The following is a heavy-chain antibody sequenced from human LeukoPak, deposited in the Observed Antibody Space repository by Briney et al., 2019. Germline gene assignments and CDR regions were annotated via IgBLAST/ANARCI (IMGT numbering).Heavy chain of an antibody. V-gene: IGHV2-70*11. Sequence: SGPALVKPTQTLTLTCTFSGFSLSTSGMCVSWIRQPPGKALEWLARIDWDDDKYYSTPLKSRLTISKDTSKNQVVLTMTNMDPVDTATYCCARDYGGNSDYWGQGTLVTVSS. CDR1: GFSLSTSGMC. CDR2: IDWDDDK. CDR3: ARDYGGNSDY. D-gene: IGHD4-23*01. J-gene: IGHJ4*02.